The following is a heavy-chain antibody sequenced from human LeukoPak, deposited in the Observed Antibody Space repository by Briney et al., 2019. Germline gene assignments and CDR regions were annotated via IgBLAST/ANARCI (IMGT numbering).Heavy chain of an antibody. V-gene: IGHV4-59*01. J-gene: IGHJ4*02. CDR2: IYYSGST. D-gene: IGHD4-17*01. CDR3: ARVHNYGSNPFDY. Sequence: SETLSLTCTVSGESISGFYWTWIRQPPGKGLEWIGYIYYSGSTNYNPSLKSRVTISVDTSKNQFSLKLSSVTAADTAVYYCARVHNYGSNPFDYWGQGTLVTVSS. CDR1: GESISGFY.